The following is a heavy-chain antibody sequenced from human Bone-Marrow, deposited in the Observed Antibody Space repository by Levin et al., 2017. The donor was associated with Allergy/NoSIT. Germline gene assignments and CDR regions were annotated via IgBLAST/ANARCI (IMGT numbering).Heavy chain of an antibody. D-gene: IGHD2-8*02. Sequence: AGGSLRLSCAASGVRFSDYYMSWIRQAPGKGPEWISYISSRGDTRYYADSVRGRFTISRDNAKNSLYLQMDSLRADDTAVYYCASPPGDYFYYYMDVWGKGTTVTVSS. CDR1: GVRFSDYY. J-gene: IGHJ6*03. CDR2: ISSRGDTR. CDR3: ASPPGDYFYYYMDV. V-gene: IGHV3-11*01.